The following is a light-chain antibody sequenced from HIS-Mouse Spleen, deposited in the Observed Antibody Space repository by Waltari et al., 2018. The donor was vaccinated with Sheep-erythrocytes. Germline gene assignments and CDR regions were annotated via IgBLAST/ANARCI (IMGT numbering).Light chain of an antibody. CDR3: SSYTSSSTYV. CDR2: EVS. V-gene: IGLV2-14*01. J-gene: IGLJ1*01. Sequence: QSALTQPASVSGSPGQSITISCTGTSSDVGGYNYVSWYQQHPGKAPKLMIYEVSNRPSGGSKRFSGSKSGNTASLTISGLQAEDEAEYYCSSYTSSSTYVFGTGTKVTVL. CDR1: SSDVGGYNY.